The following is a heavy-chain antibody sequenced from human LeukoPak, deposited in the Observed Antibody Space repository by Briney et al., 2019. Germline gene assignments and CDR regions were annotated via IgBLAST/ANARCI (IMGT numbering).Heavy chain of an antibody. CDR2: ISSSSSYI. CDR3: ARDRHGMVRGVTDY. J-gene: IGHJ4*02. V-gene: IGHV3-21*01. Sequence: GGSLRLSCAASGFTFSSHSMNWVRQAPGKGLEWVSSISSSSSYIYYADSVKGRFTISRDNAKNSLYLQMNSLRAEDTAVYYCARDRHGMVRGVTDYWGQGTLVTVSS. D-gene: IGHD3-10*01. CDR1: GFTFSSHS.